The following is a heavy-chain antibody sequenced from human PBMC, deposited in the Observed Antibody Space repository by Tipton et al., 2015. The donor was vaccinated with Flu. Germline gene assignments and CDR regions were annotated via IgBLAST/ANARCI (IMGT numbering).Heavy chain of an antibody. CDR1: GFTFSSYA. D-gene: IGHD3-10*01. CDR2: ISSNGGST. V-gene: IGHV3-64*02. CDR3: ARRSPLWFYDY. J-gene: IGHJ4*02. Sequence: EASGFTFSSYAMHWVRQAPGKGLEYVSAISSNGGSTYYADSVKGRFTISRDNSKNTLYLQMGSLRAEDMAVYYCARRSPLWFYDYWGQGTLVTVSS.